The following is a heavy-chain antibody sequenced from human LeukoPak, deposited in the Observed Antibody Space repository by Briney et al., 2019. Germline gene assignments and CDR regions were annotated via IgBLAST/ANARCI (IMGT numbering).Heavy chain of an antibody. CDR2: IYYSGST. CDR3: ARDYGGNAGFDY. J-gene: IGHJ4*02. CDR1: GGSISSYY. D-gene: IGHD4-23*01. V-gene: IGHV4-59*08. Sequence: SETLSLTCTVSGGSISSYYWSWIRQPPGKGLEWIGYIYYSGSTNYNPSLKSRVTISVDTSKNQFSLKLSSVTAADTAVYYCARDYGGNAGFDYWGQGTLVTVSS.